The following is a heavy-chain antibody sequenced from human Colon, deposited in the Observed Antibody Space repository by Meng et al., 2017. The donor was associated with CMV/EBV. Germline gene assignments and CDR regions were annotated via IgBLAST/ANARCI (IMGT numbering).Heavy chain of an antibody. V-gene: IGHV3-74*01. CDR1: GFTFSGHW. CDR3: ARPRGYCSGGSCFPSDY. D-gene: IGHD2-15*01. J-gene: IGHJ4*02. CDR2: IAPDGVWT. Sequence: GESLKISCAASGFTFSGHWMHWVRQRPGKGLMWVSEIAPDGVWTRDADSVKGRFSISRDNAKSTLFLQMNSLRAEDTAVYYCARPRGYCSGGSCFPSDYWGQGTLVTVSS.